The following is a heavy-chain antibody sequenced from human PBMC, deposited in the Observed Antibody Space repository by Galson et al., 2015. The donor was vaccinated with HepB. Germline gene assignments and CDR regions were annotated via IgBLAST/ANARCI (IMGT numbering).Heavy chain of an antibody. Sequence: SLRLSCAASGATFSSYGMNWVRQAPGKGLEWVAIISYDGRNKYYADSVKGRFTISRDNSKNTVYLQMNSLRAEDTAVYYCAKDPYLYSAVSGNMAGFDYWGQGTLVTVSS. CDR1: GATFSSYG. V-gene: IGHV3-30*18. CDR2: ISYDGRNK. CDR3: AKDPYLYSAVSGNMAGFDY. D-gene: IGHD6-19*01. J-gene: IGHJ4*02.